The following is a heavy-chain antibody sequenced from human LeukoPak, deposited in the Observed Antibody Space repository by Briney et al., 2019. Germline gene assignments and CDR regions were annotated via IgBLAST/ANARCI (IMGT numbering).Heavy chain of an antibody. Sequence: GRSLRLSCAASGFPFRSYWMSWVRQAPGKGLEWVANINEDGGEKYYADSVKGRFTISKDNARNSLYVQMNNLRAEDTAVYYCARTSGDPFDFWGQGTLVAVSS. CDR2: INEDGGEK. D-gene: IGHD4-17*01. CDR1: GFPFRSYW. J-gene: IGHJ4*02. CDR3: ARTSGDPFDF. V-gene: IGHV3-7*01.